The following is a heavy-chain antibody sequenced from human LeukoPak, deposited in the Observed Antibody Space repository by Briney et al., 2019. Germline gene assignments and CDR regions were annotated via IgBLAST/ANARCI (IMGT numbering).Heavy chain of an antibody. D-gene: IGHD6-19*01. CDR3: ARVSSGWYGYYYYGTDV. J-gene: IGHJ6*02. Sequence: ASVKVSCKASVYTFTSYDINWVRQATGQGLEWMGWMNPNSGNTGYAQKFQGRVTMTRNTSISTAYMELSSLRSEDTAVYYCARVSSGWYGYYYYGTDVWGQGTTVTVSS. CDR2: MNPNSGNT. CDR1: VYTFTSYD. V-gene: IGHV1-8*01.